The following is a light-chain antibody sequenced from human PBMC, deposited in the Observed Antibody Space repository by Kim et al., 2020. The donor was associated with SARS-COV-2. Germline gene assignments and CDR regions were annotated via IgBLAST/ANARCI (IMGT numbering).Light chain of an antibody. V-gene: IGKV3-20*01. Sequence: EVVLMQSPGTLSLSPVERATLSCRASQSVNNNYLAWYQQKPGQAPRLLIYGASSRATVIPDRFSRGGSGTDFTLTISRLEPEDFALYYCEQYGISPRTFRQGTKVDIK. CDR1: QSVNNNY. J-gene: IGKJ1*01. CDR2: GAS. CDR3: EQYGISPRT.